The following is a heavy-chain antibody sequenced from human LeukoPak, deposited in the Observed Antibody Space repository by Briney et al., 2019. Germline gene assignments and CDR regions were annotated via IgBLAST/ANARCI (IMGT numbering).Heavy chain of an antibody. CDR3: ATRSPLVNAIL. V-gene: IGHV4-4*02. CDR1: GGSISNGNW. CDR2: IYHTGTT. Sequence: SGTLSLTCFVSGGSISNGNWCTWVRQPPGKGLEWIGEIYHTGTTNYNASLESRVTISIDESNNRFSLNLRSLTAADTAIYYCATRSPLVNAILWGQGTLVTASS. D-gene: IGHD1-26*01. J-gene: IGHJ4*02.